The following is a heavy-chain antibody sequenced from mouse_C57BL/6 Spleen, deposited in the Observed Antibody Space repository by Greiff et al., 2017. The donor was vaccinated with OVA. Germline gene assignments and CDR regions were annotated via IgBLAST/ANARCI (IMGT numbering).Heavy chain of an antibody. CDR1: GYSITSDY. J-gene: IGHJ4*01. Sequence: EVQLVESGPGLAKPSQTLSLTCSVTGYSITSDYWNWIRKFPGNKLEYMGYISYSGSTYYNPSLKSRISITRDTSKNQYYLQLNSVTTENTATYYCARYNGSSENYYAMDYWGQGTSVTVSS. V-gene: IGHV3-8*01. D-gene: IGHD1-1*01. CDR2: ISYSGST. CDR3: ARYNGSSENYYAMDY.